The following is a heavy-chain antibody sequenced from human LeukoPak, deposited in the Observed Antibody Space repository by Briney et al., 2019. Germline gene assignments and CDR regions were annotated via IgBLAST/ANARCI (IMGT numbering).Heavy chain of an antibody. CDR3: ARGRYGSGSPRFDP. CDR2: IYTSGST. CDR1: GGSISSYY. V-gene: IGHV4-4*07. J-gene: IGHJ5*02. Sequence: PSETLSLTCTVSGGSISSYYWSWIRQPAGKGLEWIGRIYTSGSTNYNPSLKSRVTMSVDTSKNQFSLKLSSVTAADTAVYYCARGRYGSGSPRFDPWGQGTLVTVSS. D-gene: IGHD3-10*01.